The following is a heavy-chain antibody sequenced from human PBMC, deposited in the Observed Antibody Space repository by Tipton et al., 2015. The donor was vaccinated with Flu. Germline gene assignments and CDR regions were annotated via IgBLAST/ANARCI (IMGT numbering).Heavy chain of an antibody. CDR3: ARDKGAYDSSGYYYLDAFDI. J-gene: IGHJ3*02. CDR2: IYTSGST. Sequence: TLSLTCTVSGGSISSYYWSWIRQPAGKGLEWIGRIYTSGSTNSNPSPKSRVTMSVDTSRNQFSLKLSSVTAADTAVYSCARDKGAYDSSGYYYLDAFDIWGQGTMVTVSS. CDR1: GGSISSYY. V-gene: IGHV4-4*07. D-gene: IGHD3-22*01.